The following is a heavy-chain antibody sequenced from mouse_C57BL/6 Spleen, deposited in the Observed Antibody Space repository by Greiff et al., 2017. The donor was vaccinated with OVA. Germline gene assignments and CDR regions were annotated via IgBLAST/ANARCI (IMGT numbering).Heavy chain of an antibody. Sequence: QVQLKQSGAELVMPGASVKLSCKASGYTFTSYWMHWVKQRPGQGLEWIGEIDPSDSYTNYNQKFKGKSTLTVDKSSSTAYMQLSSLTSEDSAVYYCARRGSNYWYFDVWGTGTTVTVSS. CDR3: ARRGSNYWYFDV. D-gene: IGHD2-5*01. V-gene: IGHV1-69*01. CDR1: GYTFTSYW. J-gene: IGHJ1*03. CDR2: IDPSDSYT.